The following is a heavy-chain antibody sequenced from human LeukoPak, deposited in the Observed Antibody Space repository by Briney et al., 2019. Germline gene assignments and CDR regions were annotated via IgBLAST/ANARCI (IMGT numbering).Heavy chain of an antibody. CDR3: ARITIFGVVIDFDY. Sequence: ASVKVTCKASGHSFTSYGITWVRQAPGQGLEWMGWISGSNGNTNYAQKHQGRVTMTTDTSTSTAYMELRSLRSDDTAVYYCARITIFGVVIDFDYWGQGTPVTVSS. J-gene: IGHJ4*02. V-gene: IGHV1-18*01. CDR2: ISGSNGNT. CDR1: GHSFTSYG. D-gene: IGHD3-3*01.